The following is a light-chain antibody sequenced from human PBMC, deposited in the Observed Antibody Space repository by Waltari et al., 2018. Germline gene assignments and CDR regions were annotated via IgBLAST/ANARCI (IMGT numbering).Light chain of an antibody. CDR2: EDN. V-gene: IGLV3-10*01. Sequence: SYELTQPPSVSVSPGQTANIACSGAALPKKFAYWYQQRSGQAPVLVIYEDNKRPDGIPERFSGSSSGTVATLTITGAQVEDEGDYFCFSTDSSATYGVFGSGTKV. CDR3: FSTDSSATYGV. J-gene: IGLJ6*01. CDR1: ALPKKF.